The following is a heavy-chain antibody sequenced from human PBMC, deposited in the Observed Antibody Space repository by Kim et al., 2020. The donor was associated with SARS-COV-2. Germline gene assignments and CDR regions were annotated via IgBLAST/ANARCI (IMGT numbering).Heavy chain of an antibody. Sequence: GGSLRLSCAASGFRFSKAWMSWVRQAPGKGLEWVGLIKSKTDGGTTDYAAPVKGRFTISRDDSKNTLYLQMNSLKTEDTAMYYCTTEKVLRFSEWLESPYYFDYWGQGTLVTVSS. J-gene: IGHJ4*02. CDR1: GFRFSKAW. CDR2: IKSKTDGGTT. D-gene: IGHD3-3*01. V-gene: IGHV3-15*01. CDR3: TTEKVLRFSEWLESPYYFDY.